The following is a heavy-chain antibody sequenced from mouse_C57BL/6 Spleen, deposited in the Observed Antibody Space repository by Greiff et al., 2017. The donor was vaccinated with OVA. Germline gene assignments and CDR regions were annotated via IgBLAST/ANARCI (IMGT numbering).Heavy chain of an antibody. CDR2: IDPSDSET. V-gene: IGHV1-52*01. CDR1: GYTFTSYW. Sequence: VQLQQPGAELVRPGSSVKLSCKASGYTFTSYWMHWVKQRPIQGLEWIGNIDPSDSETLYNQKFKDKATLTVDKSSSTAYMQLSSLTSEDSAVYYCARTAGSSHWYFDVWGTGTTVTVSS. CDR3: ARTAGSSHWYFDV. D-gene: IGHD1-1*01. J-gene: IGHJ1*03.